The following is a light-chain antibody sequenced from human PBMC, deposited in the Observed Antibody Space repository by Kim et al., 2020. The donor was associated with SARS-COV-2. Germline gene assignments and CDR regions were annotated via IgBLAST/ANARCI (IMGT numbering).Light chain of an antibody. CDR3: QAWDSSNVV. CDR1: KLGDKY. J-gene: IGLJ2*01. V-gene: IGLV3-1*01. CDR2: QDS. Sequence: SGSPGQTASITCSGDKLGDKYACLYQQKPGQSPVLVIYQDSKRPSGIPERFSGSNSGNTATLTISGTQAMDEADYYCQAWDSSNVVFGGGTQLTVL.